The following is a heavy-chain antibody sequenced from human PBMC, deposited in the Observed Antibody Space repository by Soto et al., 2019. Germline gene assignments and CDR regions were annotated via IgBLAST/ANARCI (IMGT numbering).Heavy chain of an antibody. CDR1: GYTFTGYY. CDR3: ALDPVYCTNGVCRRYFDY. CDR2: INPNSGGT. V-gene: IGHV1-2*02. J-gene: IGHJ4*02. D-gene: IGHD2-8*01. Sequence: ASVKVSCKASGYTFTGYYMHWVRQAPGQGLEWMGWINPNSGGTNYAQKFQGRVTMTRDTSISTAYMELSRLRSDDTAVYYCALDPVYCTNGVCRRYFDYWGQGNLVTVPS.